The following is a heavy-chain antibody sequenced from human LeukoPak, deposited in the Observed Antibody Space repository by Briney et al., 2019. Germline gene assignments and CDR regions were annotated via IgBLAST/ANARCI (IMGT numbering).Heavy chain of an antibody. CDR1: GGSISSYY. V-gene: IGHV4-59*01. CDR2: ISDSGST. D-gene: IGHD3/OR15-3a*01. Sequence: PSETLSLTCTASGGSISSYYWSWIRQPPGKGLEWIGYISDSGSTDYNPSLKSRVTVSVDTSKNQFSLELRSVTAADTAVYYCARGRVDVDYWGQGTLVTVSS. J-gene: IGHJ4*02. CDR3: ARGRVDVDY.